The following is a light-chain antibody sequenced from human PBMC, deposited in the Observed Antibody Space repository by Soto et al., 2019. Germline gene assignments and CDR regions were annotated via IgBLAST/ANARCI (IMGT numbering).Light chain of an antibody. Sequence: DIQMTQSPSTLSGSVGDRVTITCRASQTISSWLAWYQQKPGKAPQLLISAASTLRSGVPSRFSGSGSGTDFILTINSLQPDDFATYYCQQYHIYSGTFGQGTKVDIK. V-gene: IGKV1-5*01. CDR1: QTISSW. CDR3: QQYHIYSGT. J-gene: IGKJ1*01. CDR2: AAS.